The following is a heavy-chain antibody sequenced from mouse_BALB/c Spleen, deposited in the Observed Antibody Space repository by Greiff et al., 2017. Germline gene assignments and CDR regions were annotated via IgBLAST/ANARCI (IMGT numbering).Heavy chain of an antibody. J-gene: IGHJ4*01. Sequence: VQLQQSGAELVKPGASVKLSCKASGYTFTSYYMYWVKQRPGQGLEWIGEINPSNGGTNFNEKFKSKATLTVDKSSSTAYMQLSSLTSEDSAVYYCTRWGYGYNYYAMDYWGQGTSVTVSS. V-gene: IGHV1S81*02. CDR2: INPSNGGT. D-gene: IGHD1-2*01. CDR3: TRWGYGYNYYAMDY. CDR1: GYTFTSYY.